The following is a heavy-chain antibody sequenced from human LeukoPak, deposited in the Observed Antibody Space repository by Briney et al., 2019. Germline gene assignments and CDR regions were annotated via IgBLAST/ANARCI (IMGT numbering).Heavy chain of an antibody. Sequence: PGGSLRLSCAASGFTFSSYSMNWVRQAPGKGLEWVSSISSSSSYIYYADSVKGRFTISRDNAKDSLYLQMNSLGAEDTAVYYCARAGAYYFDYWGQGTLVTVSS. CDR1: GFTFSSYS. J-gene: IGHJ4*02. CDR3: ARAGAYYFDY. V-gene: IGHV3-21*01. CDR2: ISSSSSYI.